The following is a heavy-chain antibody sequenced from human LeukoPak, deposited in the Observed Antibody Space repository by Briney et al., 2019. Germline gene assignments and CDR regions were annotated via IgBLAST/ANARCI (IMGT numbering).Heavy chain of an antibody. CDR2: INYSGRT. Sequence: KPSETLSLTCAVFDGSFSDYYWSWVRQPPGKGLEWIGEINYSGRTNYYPSLTSRATLSIDTAKNQSSLKLSSVTVADTAVYYCARGVRGSTSWNSYYNYFYLDVWGKGTTVTVSS. V-gene: IGHV4-34*01. J-gene: IGHJ6*03. D-gene: IGHD1-7*01. CDR3: ARGVRGSTSWNSYYNYFYLDV. CDR1: DGSFSDYY.